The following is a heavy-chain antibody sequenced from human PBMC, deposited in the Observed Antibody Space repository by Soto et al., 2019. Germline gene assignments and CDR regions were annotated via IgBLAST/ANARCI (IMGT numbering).Heavy chain of an antibody. Sequence: PETLSLTCAVFGGSFSGYYWSWIRQPPGKGLEWIGEINHSGSTNYNPSLKSRVTISVDTSKNQFSLKLSSVTAADTAVYYCARVPGIYYYGMDVWGQGTTVTVS. CDR3: ARVPGIYYYGMDV. V-gene: IGHV4-34*01. CDR1: GGSFSGYY. D-gene: IGHD3-10*01. J-gene: IGHJ6*02. CDR2: INHSGST.